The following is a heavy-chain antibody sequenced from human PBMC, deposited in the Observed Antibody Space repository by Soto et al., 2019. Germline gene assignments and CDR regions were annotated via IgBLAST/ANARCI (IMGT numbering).Heavy chain of an antibody. D-gene: IGHD3-9*01. V-gene: IGHV1-8*01. J-gene: IGHJ4*02. CDR2: MNPNSGNT. CDR3: ARERTYFGDY. Sequence: QAQLVQAGAEVKKPGASVKVSCKASGYTFTSYDTTWVRQATGQGLEWMGWMNPNSGNTGYAQKFQGRFTMTRNTSISTAYRELSSLRSEDTAVYYCARERTYFGDYWGQGTLVTFSS. CDR1: GYTFTSYD.